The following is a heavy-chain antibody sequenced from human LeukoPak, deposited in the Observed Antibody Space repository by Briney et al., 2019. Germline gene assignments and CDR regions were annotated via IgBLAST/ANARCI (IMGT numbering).Heavy chain of an antibody. CDR1: GFSISSHG. J-gene: IGHJ4*02. CDR3: VKGLHYGEAD. CDR2: SGSGGST. Sequence: GGSLRLSCAASGFSISSHGMGWVRQAPGKGLELVSVSGSGGSTFYANSVKGRFTVSRDNSQNTVYMQMNSLRADDAAVYYCVKGLHYGEADWGQGTRVTVSS. D-gene: IGHD4-17*01. V-gene: IGHV3-23*01.